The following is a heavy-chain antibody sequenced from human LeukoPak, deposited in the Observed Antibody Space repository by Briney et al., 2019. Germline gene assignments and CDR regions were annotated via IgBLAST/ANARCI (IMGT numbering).Heavy chain of an antibody. CDR1: GFTFSNYA. J-gene: IGHJ4*02. CDR3: AREEDGTGRDY. CDR2: ISSNGGST. Sequence: PGGSLRLSCAASGFTFSNYAMSWVRQAPGKGLEWVSAISSNGGSTYYADSVKGRFTISRDNAKNSLYLQMNSLRAEDTAVYYCAREEDGTGRDYWGQGTLVTVSS. V-gene: IGHV3-23*01. D-gene: IGHD3-10*01.